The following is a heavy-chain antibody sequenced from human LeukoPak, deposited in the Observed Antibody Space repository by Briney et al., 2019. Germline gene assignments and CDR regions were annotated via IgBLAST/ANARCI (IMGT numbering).Heavy chain of an antibody. CDR3: ARRVTMVRDFDAFDI. Sequence: SGTLSLTCGVSGGSITNTNYWTWVRQPPGKGLEWIGEVNLQGSTNYNPSLKSRVAISVDTSKNQFSLKLSSVTAADTAVYYCARRVTMVRDFDAFDIWGQGTVVTVSS. D-gene: IGHD3-10*01. CDR2: VNLQGST. CDR1: GGSITNTNY. J-gene: IGHJ3*02. V-gene: IGHV4-4*02.